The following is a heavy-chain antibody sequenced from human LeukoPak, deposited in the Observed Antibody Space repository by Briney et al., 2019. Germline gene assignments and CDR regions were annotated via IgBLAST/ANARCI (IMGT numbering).Heavy chain of an antibody. V-gene: IGHV3-30*09. Sequence: GGSLRLSCAASGFTFSSYAMHWVRQAPGKGLAWVAVISHDGSEKYYADSVKGRFAISRDNSRDTLYLQVNSVRAEDTAVYYCAGVDSSGYYYRFDYWGQGTLVTVSS. D-gene: IGHD3-22*01. CDR2: ISHDGSEK. J-gene: IGHJ4*02. CDR3: AGVDSSGYYYRFDY. CDR1: GFTFSSYA.